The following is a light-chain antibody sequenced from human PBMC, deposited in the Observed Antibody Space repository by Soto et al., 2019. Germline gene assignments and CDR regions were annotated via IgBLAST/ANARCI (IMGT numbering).Light chain of an antibody. CDR1: QSVSSSY. V-gene: IGKV3-20*01. CDR2: GAS. Sequence: SVLTQSPGTLSLSPGERATLSCRASQSVSSSYLAWYQQKPGQAPRLLIYGASSRATGIPDRFSGSGSGTDFTLTISRLEPEDFAVYYCQQYGSSPSTFGQGTRLEI. CDR3: QQYGSSPST. J-gene: IGKJ5*01.